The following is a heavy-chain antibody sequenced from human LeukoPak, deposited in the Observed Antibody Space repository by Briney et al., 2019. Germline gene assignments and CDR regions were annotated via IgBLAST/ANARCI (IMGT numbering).Heavy chain of an antibody. CDR3: ARGGDKRLARNWFDP. V-gene: IGHV3-11*04. CDR1: GFTFSDYY. CDR2: ISSSGSTI. Sequence: GGSLRLSCAASGFTFSDYYMSWIRQAPGKGLEWVSYISSSGSTIYYADSVKGRFTVSRDDATNSVYLEMNSLRAEDTAVYYCARGGDKRLARNWFDPWGQGTVVTVSS. J-gene: IGHJ5*02. D-gene: IGHD3-16*01.